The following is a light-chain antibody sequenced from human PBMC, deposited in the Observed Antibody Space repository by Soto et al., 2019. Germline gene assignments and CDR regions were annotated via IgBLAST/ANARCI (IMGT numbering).Light chain of an antibody. Sequence: DIVMTQSPDSLAVSLGERATINCKSSQSVLYSSNNKNYLAWYQQKPGQPPKLLMYLASTRESGVPDRFRGSGSGTEFTLTISSLQAEDVAVYSCQQYYSSPWTFGQGTKVEIK. CDR3: QQYYSSPWT. CDR2: LAS. CDR1: QSVLYSSNNKNY. J-gene: IGKJ1*01. V-gene: IGKV4-1*01.